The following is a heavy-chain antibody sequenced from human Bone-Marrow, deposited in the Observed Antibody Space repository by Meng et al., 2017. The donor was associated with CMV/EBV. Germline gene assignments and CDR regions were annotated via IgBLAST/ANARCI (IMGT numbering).Heavy chain of an antibody. CDR1: AFPFTDYY. J-gene: IGHJ4*02. V-gene: IGHV3-11*04. Sequence: GGSLRLSCAASAFPFTDYYMTWIRQAPGKGLEWISYISGGGNTIYYADSVKGRFTISRDNAKNSLYLQMNSLRAEDTAVYYCARGRRHSDYWGQGTLVTVS. D-gene: IGHD2-15*01. CDR3: ARGRRHSDY. CDR2: ISGGGNTI.